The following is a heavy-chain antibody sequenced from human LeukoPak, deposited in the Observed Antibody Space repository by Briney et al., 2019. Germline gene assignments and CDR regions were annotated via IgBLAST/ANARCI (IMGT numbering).Heavy chain of an antibody. CDR1: GGSISSYY. CDR2: IYFSGST. CDR3: ASRWMSVAGQHPRGAFDI. J-gene: IGHJ3*02. V-gene: IGHV4-59*12. D-gene: IGHD6-19*01. Sequence: SETLSLTCTVSGGSISSYYWSWIRQPPGKGLEWIGYIYFSGSTNYNPSLKSRVTISVDTSKNQFSLKLSSVTAADTAVYYCASRWMSVAGQHPRGAFDIWGQGTMVTVSS.